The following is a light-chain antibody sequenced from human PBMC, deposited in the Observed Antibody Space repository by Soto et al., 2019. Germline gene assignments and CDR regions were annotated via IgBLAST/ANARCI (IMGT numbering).Light chain of an antibody. Sequence: QSVLTQPASVSGSPGQSITISCTGTSSDVGGYHYVSWYQQHPGKAPKLIIYEVTNRPSGISNRFSGSKSGNTASLTISGLQAEDEGDYYCTSYTISSTHYVFGIGTKLTVL. CDR1: SSDVGGYHY. CDR2: EVT. J-gene: IGLJ1*01. CDR3: TSYTISSTHYV. V-gene: IGLV2-14*01.